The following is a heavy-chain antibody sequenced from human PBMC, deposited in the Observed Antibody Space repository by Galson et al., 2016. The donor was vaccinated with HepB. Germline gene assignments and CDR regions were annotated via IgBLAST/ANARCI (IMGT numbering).Heavy chain of an antibody. CDR3: ARGGGMDV. V-gene: IGHV3-7*03. J-gene: IGHJ6*02. CDR1: GFSISGRY. CDR2: INEDGSRQ. Sequence: SLRLSCAASGFSISGRYMTWVRQAPGKGLEWVANINEDGSRQYYVDSVRGRFTISRDNAKNSLYLQMNSLRFEDSGVYYCARGGGMDVWGQGTTATVSS. D-gene: IGHD3-16*01.